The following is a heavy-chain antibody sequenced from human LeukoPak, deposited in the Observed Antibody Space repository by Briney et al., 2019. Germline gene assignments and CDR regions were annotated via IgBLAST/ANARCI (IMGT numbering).Heavy chain of an antibody. CDR1: GGSLSSYY. CDR2: IYYSANT. J-gene: IGHJ3*02. D-gene: IGHD3-10*01. CDR3: ARHGGITMVRGVLSAFDI. V-gene: IGHV4-59*08. Sequence: SETLPLTCSVSGGSLSSYYWSWIRQPPGKGLEWVGHIYYSANTNFNPSLVSRVIISVDTSKNQFSLRLSSVTAAGTAVYYCARHGGITMVRGVLSAFDIWGQGTMVTVSS.